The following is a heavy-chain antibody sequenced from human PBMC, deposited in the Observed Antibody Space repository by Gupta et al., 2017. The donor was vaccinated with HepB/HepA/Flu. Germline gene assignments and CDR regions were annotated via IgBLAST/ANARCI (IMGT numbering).Heavy chain of an antibody. CDR1: GFTVGANY. V-gene: IGHV3-66*01. D-gene: IGHD4-11*01. CDR2: IYAGGTT. Sequence: EMQLVESGGGLVQPGGSLRLSCAASGFTVGANYINWVRQAPGKGLEWVSIIYAGGTTYYADSVKGRFTISRDNSKNTLFLQMNNLTAEDTAIYYCTRGGLQNNWFDPWGQGTLVTVSS. CDR3: TRGGLQNNWFDP. J-gene: IGHJ5*02.